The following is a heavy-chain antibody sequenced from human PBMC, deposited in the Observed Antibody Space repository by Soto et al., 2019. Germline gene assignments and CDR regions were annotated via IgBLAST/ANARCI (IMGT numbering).Heavy chain of an antibody. V-gene: IGHV4-59*01. J-gene: IGHJ3*02. CDR2: IHYSGNT. CDR3: ARERYCTSSSCSGGSAFDI. Sequence: LETLSLTCTVSGGSISTYYWSWIRQPPGKGLEWIGYIHYSGNTDYNSSLKSRVTISVDTSTNQFSLKLTSVTAADTAVYYCARERYCTSSSCSGGSAFDIWGQGTMVTVSS. CDR1: GGSISTYY. D-gene: IGHD2-15*01.